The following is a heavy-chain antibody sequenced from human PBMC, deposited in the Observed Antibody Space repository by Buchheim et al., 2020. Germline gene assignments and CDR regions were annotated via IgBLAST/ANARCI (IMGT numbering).Heavy chain of an antibody. CDR3: VRASSTVRAYYYGMDV. CDR1: GFTFSDYY. Sequence: QVQLVESGGGLVKPGGSLRLSCAASGFTFSDYYMSWIRQAPGKGLEWVSYISSSASTIYYADSVRGRFSISRDNAKNSVYLQMNSLRAEDTAVYFCVRASSTVRAYYYGMDVWGQGTT. D-gene: IGHD4-11*01. J-gene: IGHJ6*02. CDR2: ISSSASTI. V-gene: IGHV3-11*01.